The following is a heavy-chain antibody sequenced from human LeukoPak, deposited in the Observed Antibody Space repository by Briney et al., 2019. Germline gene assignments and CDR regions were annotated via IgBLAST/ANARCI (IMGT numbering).Heavy chain of an antibody. CDR2: ISRSGSAI. CDR3: ARDSQAGPLNQYFDRSGDYFLPGFIDF. CDR1: RFTLSDHY. J-gene: IGHJ4*02. D-gene: IGHD3-22*01. V-gene: IGHV3-11*04. Sequence: PGGSLRLSCIGSRFTLSDHYMSWIRQAPGKGLEWVSYISRSGSAIFYADSVKGRFTISRDNAKNSLYLQMNNLRAEDTAVYYCARDSQAGPLNQYFDRSGDYFLPGFIDFWGQGTLVTVSS.